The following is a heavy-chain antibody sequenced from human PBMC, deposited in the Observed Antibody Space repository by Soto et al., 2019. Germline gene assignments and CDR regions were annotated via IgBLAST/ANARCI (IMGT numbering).Heavy chain of an antibody. Sequence: SENLSLTYAVSGGSISSSNWCSWVRQPPGKGLEWIGEIYHSGSTNYNPYLKSRVTISVDKSKNQFSLKLSSVTAADTAVYYCARNMDVVVVAARSNAFDIWGQGTMVT. CDR3: ARNMDVVVVAARSNAFDI. CDR2: IYHSGST. J-gene: IGHJ3*02. V-gene: IGHV4-4*02. CDR1: GGSISSSNW. D-gene: IGHD2-15*01.